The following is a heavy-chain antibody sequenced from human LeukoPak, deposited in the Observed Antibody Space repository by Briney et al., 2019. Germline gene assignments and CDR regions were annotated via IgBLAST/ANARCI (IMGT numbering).Heavy chain of an antibody. CDR2: IIPILGIA. D-gene: IGHD4-17*01. J-gene: IGHJ4*02. CDR3: ARDGPMTTVTTFYFDY. Sequence: SVKVSCKASGGTFSSYAISWVRQAPGQGLEWMGRIIPILGIANYAQKFQGRVTITADKSTSTAYMELSSLRSEDTAVYYCARDGPMTTVTTFYFDYWGQGTLVTVSS. CDR1: GGTFSSYA. V-gene: IGHV1-69*04.